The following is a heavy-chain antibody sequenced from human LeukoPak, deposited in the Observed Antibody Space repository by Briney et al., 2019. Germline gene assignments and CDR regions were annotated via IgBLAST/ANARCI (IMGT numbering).Heavy chain of an antibody. Sequence: GASVKGSCKASGYTFTSYYMHWVRQAPGQGLEWMGIINPSGGSTSYAQKFQGRVTMTRDTSTSAVYMELTSLRSEDTAVYYCARVGEQQLGYNWFDPWGQGTLVTVSS. CDR2: INPSGGST. J-gene: IGHJ5*02. CDR1: GYTFTSYY. CDR3: ARVGEQQLGYNWFDP. D-gene: IGHD6-13*01. V-gene: IGHV1-46*03.